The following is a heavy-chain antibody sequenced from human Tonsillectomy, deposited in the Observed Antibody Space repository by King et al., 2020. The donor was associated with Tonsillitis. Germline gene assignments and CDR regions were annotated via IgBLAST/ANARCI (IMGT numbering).Heavy chain of an antibody. V-gene: IGHV3-23*04. D-gene: IGHD6-13*01. Sequence: VQLVESGGGLVQPGGSLRLSCEASGFTFSSYAMSWVRQAPGRGLEWVSAISSSGGSTYYDDSVEGRFTISRDNSKNTLYLQMNSLRAEDTAVYFCAKESHGSSWYYFDYWGHGTLVTVSS. J-gene: IGHJ4*01. CDR3: AKESHGSSWYYFDY. CDR1: GFTFSSYA. CDR2: ISSSGGST.